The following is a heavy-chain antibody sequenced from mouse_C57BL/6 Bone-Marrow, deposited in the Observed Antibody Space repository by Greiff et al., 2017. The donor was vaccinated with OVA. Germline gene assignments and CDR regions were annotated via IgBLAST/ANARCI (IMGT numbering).Heavy chain of an antibody. J-gene: IGHJ2*01. Sequence: QVQLQQSGAELVRPGSSVKLSCKASGYTFTSYWMDWVKQRPGQGLEWIGNIYPSDSETHYNQKFKDKATLTVDKSSSTAYMQLSSLTSEDSAVYYCARYSSGYFDYWGQGTTLTVSS. V-gene: IGHV1-61*01. CDR2: IYPSDSET. D-gene: IGHD3-2*02. CDR3: ARYSSGYFDY. CDR1: GYTFTSYW.